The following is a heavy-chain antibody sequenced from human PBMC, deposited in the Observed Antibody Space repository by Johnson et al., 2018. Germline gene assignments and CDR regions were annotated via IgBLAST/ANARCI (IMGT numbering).Heavy chain of an antibody. V-gene: IGHV3-23*04. CDR1: GFTFSSYA. CDR3: ATRAITMLVVDAFDI. Sequence: VQLVQSGGGLVQPGGSLRLSCAASGFTFSSYAMSWVRQAPGKGLEWVSAISGSGGSIYYADSVRGRFTISRDNAKNSLYLQMNSLRAEDKAVYYCATRAITMLVVDAFDIWGQGTMVTVSS. J-gene: IGHJ3*02. CDR2: ISGSGGSI. D-gene: IGHD3-22*01.